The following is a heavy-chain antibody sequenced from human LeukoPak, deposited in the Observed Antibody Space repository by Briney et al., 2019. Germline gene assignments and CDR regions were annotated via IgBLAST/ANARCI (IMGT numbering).Heavy chain of an antibody. J-gene: IGHJ3*02. V-gene: IGHV3-23*01. CDR3: AKDPPTVMANAFHI. CDR2: INTSGGTT. CDR1: GFTVSSYG. D-gene: IGHD4-17*01. Sequence: GGSLRLSCAASGFTVSSYGMSWVRQAPGKGLEWVSGINTSGGTTYYADSVKGRFTISRDNSKNPLYLQMNSLRADDTAAYYCAKDPPTVMANAFHIWRQGTMVTVSS.